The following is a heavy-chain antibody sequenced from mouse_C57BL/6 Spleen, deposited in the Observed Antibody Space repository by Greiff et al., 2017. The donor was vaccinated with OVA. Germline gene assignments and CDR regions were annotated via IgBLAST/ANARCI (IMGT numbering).Heavy chain of an antibody. CDR3: ARSDYSNTWFAY. V-gene: IGHV1-82*01. D-gene: IGHD2-5*01. CDR2: IYPGDGDT. J-gene: IGHJ3*01. Sequence: VNLVESGPELVQPGASVKISCKASGYAFSSSWMNWVQQRPGKGLEWIGRIYPGDGDTNYNGTFKGKATLTADKSSSTAYMQLSSLTSEDSAVYFCARSDYSNTWFAYWGQGTLVTVSA. CDR1: GYAFSSSW.